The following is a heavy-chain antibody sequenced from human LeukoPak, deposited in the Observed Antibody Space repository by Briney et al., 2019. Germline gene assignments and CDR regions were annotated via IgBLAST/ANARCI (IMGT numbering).Heavy chain of an antibody. CDR1: GYTFTSYD. CDR2: ISGYGGDT. D-gene: IGHD6-13*01. J-gene: IGHJ3*02. V-gene: IGHV1-18*01. Sequence: ASVKVSCKASGYTFTSYDINWVRQATGQGLEWMGWISGYGGDTNYAQRFQGRLTMTTDTSTTTAYMELRSLKSDDTAVYYCARDGISAAELDAFDIWGQGTMVTVSS. CDR3: ARDGISAAELDAFDI.